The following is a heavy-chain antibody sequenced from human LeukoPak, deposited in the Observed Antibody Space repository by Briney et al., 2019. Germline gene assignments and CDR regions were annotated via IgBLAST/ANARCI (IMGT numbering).Heavy chain of an antibody. V-gene: IGHV1-2*02. Sequence: ASVKVSCKASGYTFTGYYMHWVRQAPGQGLEWMGWINPNSGGTNYAQKFQGRVTMTRGTSISTAYMELSRLRSDDTAVYYCAREDSSGWDFDYWGQGTLVTVSS. CDR3: AREDSSGWDFDY. J-gene: IGHJ4*02. D-gene: IGHD6-19*01. CDR2: INPNSGGT. CDR1: GYTFTGYY.